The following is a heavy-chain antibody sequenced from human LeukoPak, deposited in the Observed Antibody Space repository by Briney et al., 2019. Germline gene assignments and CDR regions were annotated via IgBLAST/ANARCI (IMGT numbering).Heavy chain of an antibody. Sequence: SQTLSLTCTVSGGPISSSSYYWGWIRQPPGKGLEWIGSIYYSGSTYYNPSLKSRVTISVDTSKNQFSLKLSSVTAADTAVYYCARAPGYSSGWYRGFGAFDIWGQGTMVTVSS. V-gene: IGHV4-39*01. CDR1: GGPISSSSYY. CDR2: IYYSGST. CDR3: ARAPGYSSGWYRGFGAFDI. D-gene: IGHD6-19*01. J-gene: IGHJ3*02.